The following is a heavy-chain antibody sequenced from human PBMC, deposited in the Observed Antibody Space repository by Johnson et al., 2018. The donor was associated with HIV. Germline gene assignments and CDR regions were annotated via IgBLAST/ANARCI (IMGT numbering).Heavy chain of an antibody. D-gene: IGHD3-3*01. CDR1: GFTFNTYW. CDR2: IKEDGSEK. J-gene: IGHJ3*02. V-gene: IGHV3-7*05. Sequence: VQLLESGGGLVQPGGSLRLSCAASGFTFNTYWMTWVRQVPGKGLEWVANIKEDGSEKYYVDSVKGRFTISRDNAKNSLYLQINSLRAEDTAVYYCARVNYDFWSGQGPFDIWGQGTMVTVSS. CDR3: ARVNYDFWSGQGPFDI.